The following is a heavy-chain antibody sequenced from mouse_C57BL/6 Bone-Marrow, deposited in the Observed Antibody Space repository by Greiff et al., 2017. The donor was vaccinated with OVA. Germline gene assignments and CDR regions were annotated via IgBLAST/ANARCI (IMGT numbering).Heavy chain of an antibody. J-gene: IGHJ2*01. CDR3: ARGDYSNSYYFDY. Sequence: SGAELARPGASVKLSCKASGYTFTSYGISWVKQRTGQGLEWIGEIYPRSGNTYYNEKFKGKATLTADKSSSTAYMELRSLTSEDSAVYFCARGDYSNSYYFDYWGQGTTLTVSS. CDR1: GYTFTSYG. CDR2: IYPRSGNT. V-gene: IGHV1-81*01. D-gene: IGHD2-5*01.